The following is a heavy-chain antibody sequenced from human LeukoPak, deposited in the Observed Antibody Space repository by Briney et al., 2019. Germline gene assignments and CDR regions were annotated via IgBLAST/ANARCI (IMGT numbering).Heavy chain of an antibody. Sequence: SETLSLTCTVSGYSISSGYYWGWIRQPPGKGLEWIGTIYHSGSTYYNPSLKSRVTISVDTSKNQFSLKLSSVTAADTAVYYCVHYYGSGSYLGGFRFWGQGTLVTVSS. V-gene: IGHV4-38-2*02. CDR3: VHYYGSGSYLGGFRF. J-gene: IGHJ4*02. D-gene: IGHD3-10*01. CDR2: IYHSGST. CDR1: GYSISSGYY.